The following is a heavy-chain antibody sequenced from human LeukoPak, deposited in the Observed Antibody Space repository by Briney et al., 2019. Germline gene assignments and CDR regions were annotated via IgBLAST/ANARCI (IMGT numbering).Heavy chain of an antibody. Sequence: SETLSLTCSVSGGSISSGSYYWGWLRQSPGKGLEWLGSIYYSGTAYYNPSLKSRVTTSVDTSKNQFSLKLRSVTAADTAVYYCARQGWELHDAFDIWGQGTTVTVSS. V-gene: IGHV4-39*01. J-gene: IGHJ3*02. CDR3: ARQGWELHDAFDI. CDR2: IYYSGTA. D-gene: IGHD1-26*01. CDR1: GGSISSGSYY.